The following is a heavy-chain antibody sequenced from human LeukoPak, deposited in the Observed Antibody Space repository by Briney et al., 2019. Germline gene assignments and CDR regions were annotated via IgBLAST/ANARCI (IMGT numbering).Heavy chain of an antibody. CDR3: AREFGYSSSWYNDY. CDR2: INHSGST. Sequence: PSETLSLTCAVYGGSFSGYYWSWIRQPPGKGLEWIGEINHSGSTNYNPSLKSRVTISVDTSKNQFSLKLSSVTAADTAVYYCAREFGYSSSWYNDYWGQGTLVTVSS. D-gene: IGHD6-13*01. V-gene: IGHV4-34*01. J-gene: IGHJ4*02. CDR1: GGSFSGYY.